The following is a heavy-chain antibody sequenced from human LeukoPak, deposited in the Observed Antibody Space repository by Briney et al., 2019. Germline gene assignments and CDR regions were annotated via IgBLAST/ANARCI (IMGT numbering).Heavy chain of an antibody. V-gene: IGHV3-23*01. D-gene: IGHD2-8*01. J-gene: IGHJ4*02. CDR2: ISGSGSTT. CDR1: GFTFSSYS. Sequence: PGGSLRLSCAASGFTFSSYSMSWARQAPGKGLEWVSVISGSGSTTYYADSVKGRFTISRANSKNTLYLQMNSLRAEATAVYYFAKKWSRSNPLDYGGQGTLVTVSS. CDR3: AKKWSRSNPLDY.